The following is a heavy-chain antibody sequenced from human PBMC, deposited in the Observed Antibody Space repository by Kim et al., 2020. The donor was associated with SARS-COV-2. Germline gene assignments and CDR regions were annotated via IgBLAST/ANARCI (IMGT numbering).Heavy chain of an antibody. CDR2: IYFNGDT. D-gene: IGHD6-19*01. J-gene: IGHJ4*02. V-gene: IGHV4-59*12. Sequence: SETLSLTCTVSGGSISHYYWNWIRQSPGKGLEWIGYIYFNGDTKYNPSLRSRVTIPVDPSKNQFSWKLTSMTAADTAVLFLARGGGSGGFDSWGQGTMVT. CDR1: GGSISHYY. CDR3: ARGGGSGGFDS.